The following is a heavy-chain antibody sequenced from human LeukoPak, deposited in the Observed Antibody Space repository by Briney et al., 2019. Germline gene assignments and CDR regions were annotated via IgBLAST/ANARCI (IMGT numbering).Heavy chain of an antibody. CDR3: AKDNAPLGIWYYFDY. Sequence: PGGSLRLSCAASGFTFSSYGMHWVRQAPGKGLERVAVISYDGSKKYYADSVKGRFTISRDNSKNTLYLQMNSLRAEDTAVYYCAKDNAPLGIWYYFDYWGQGNLVTVSS. D-gene: IGHD7-27*01. CDR1: GFTFSSYG. V-gene: IGHV3-30*18. J-gene: IGHJ4*02. CDR2: ISYDGSKK.